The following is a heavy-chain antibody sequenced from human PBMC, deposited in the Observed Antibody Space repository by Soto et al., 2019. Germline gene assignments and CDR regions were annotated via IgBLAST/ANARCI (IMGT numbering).Heavy chain of an antibody. J-gene: IGHJ4*02. CDR1: GFTFSSYA. Sequence: GGSLRLSCAASGFTFSSYAMSWVRQAPGKGLEWVSAISGSGGSTYYADSVKGRLTISRDNSKNTLYLQTNSLRAEDTAVYYCAKDLLGCIVVVTALFDYWGQGTLVIVSS. D-gene: IGHD2-21*02. CDR3: AKDLLGCIVVVTALFDY. V-gene: IGHV3-23*01. CDR2: ISGSGGST.